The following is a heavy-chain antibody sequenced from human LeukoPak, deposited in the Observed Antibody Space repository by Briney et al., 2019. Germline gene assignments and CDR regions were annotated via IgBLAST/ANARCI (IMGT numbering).Heavy chain of an antibody. CDR3: ARDMGLPGYCSSTSCYYNAFDI. D-gene: IGHD2-2*03. V-gene: IGHV1-69*04. Sequence: SVKVSCKASGGTFSSHTISWVRQAPGQGLEWMGRIIPILGIANYAQKFQGRVTITADKSTSTAYMELSSLRSEDTAVYYCARDMGLPGYCSSTSCYYNAFDIWGQGTMVTVSS. J-gene: IGHJ3*02. CDR1: GGTFSSHT. CDR2: IIPILGIA.